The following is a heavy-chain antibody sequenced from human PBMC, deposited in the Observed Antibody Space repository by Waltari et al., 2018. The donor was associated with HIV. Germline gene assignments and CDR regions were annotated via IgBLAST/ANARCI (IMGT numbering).Heavy chain of an antibody. D-gene: IGHD6-13*01. CDR1: GSTFRSSW. J-gene: IGHJ4*02. CDR2: IKEDGSEI. CDR3: ARRQQLTD. V-gene: IGHV3-7*01. Sequence: EVRLVVSGGGLVQPGGSLRLSCAASGSTFRSSWMTWVRQAPGKGLEWVANIKEDGSEIHYVDSVKGRFTISRDNAKNSLYLQMNSLRAEDTAVYYCARRQQLTDWGQGTLVTVSS.